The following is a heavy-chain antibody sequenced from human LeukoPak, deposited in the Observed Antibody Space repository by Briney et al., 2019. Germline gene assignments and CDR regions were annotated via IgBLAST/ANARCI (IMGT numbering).Heavy chain of an antibody. CDR3: ARDADHYYDSSGYYSDDY. CDR1: GFTFSSYS. J-gene: IGHJ4*02. V-gene: IGHV3-48*01. Sequence: PGGSLRLSCAASGFTFSSYSMNWVRQAPGKGLEWVSYIGSSTIYYADSVKGRFTISRDNAKNSLYLQMNSLRAEDTAVYYRARDADHYYDSSGYYSDDYWGQGTLVTVSS. CDR2: IGSSTI. D-gene: IGHD3-22*01.